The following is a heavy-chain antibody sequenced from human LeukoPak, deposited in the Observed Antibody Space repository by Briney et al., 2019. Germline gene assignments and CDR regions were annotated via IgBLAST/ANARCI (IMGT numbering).Heavy chain of an antibody. CDR1: GGSISSGSYY. CDR2: IYYSGST. D-gene: IGHD6-13*01. J-gene: IGHJ4*02. CDR3: ARRGNSSSWYREYYFDY. V-gene: IGHV4-61*01. Sequence: PSQTLSLTCTVSGGSISSGSYYWSWIRQPPGKGLEWIGYIYYSGSTNYNPSLKSRVTISVDTSKNQFSLKLSSVTAADTAVYYCARRGNSSSWYREYYFDYWGQGTLVTVSS.